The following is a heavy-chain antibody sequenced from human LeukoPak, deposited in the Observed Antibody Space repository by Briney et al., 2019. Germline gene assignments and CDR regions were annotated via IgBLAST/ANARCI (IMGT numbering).Heavy chain of an antibody. D-gene: IGHD3-3*01. CDR2: IYYSGST. J-gene: IGHJ5*02. CDR3: ARASKDDFWSGYSPYNWFDP. CDR1: GGSISSSSYY. V-gene: IGHV4-39*01. Sequence: SETLSLTCTVSGGSISSSSYYWGWIRQPPGKGLEWIGSIYYSGSTCYNPSLKSRVTISVDTSKNQFSLKLSSVSAADTAVYYCARASKDDFWSGYSPYNWFDPWGQGTLVTVSS.